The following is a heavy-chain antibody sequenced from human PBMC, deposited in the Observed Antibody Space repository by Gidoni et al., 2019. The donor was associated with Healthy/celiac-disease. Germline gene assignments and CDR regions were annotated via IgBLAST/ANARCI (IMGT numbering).Heavy chain of an antibody. D-gene: IGHD3-3*01. J-gene: IGHJ4*02. CDR3: AKAQYVTYYDFWSGPLPFDY. Sequence: EVQLVESGGGLVQPGGSLRLSCAASGFTFSSYAMSWVRQAPGKGLEWVSAISGSGGSTYYADSVKGRFTISRDNSKNTLYLQMNSLRAEDTAVYYCAKAQYVTYYDFWSGPLPFDYWGQGTLVTVSS. CDR2: ISGSGGST. V-gene: IGHV3-23*04. CDR1: GFTFSSYA.